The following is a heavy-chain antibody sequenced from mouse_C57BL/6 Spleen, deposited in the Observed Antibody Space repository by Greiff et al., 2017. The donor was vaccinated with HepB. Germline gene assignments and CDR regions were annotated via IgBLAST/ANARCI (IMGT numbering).Heavy chain of an antibody. J-gene: IGHJ4*01. CDR3: ARKKDFVTTVDAMDY. D-gene: IGHD1-1*01. V-gene: IGHV2-2*01. CDR1: GFSLTSYG. Sequence: QVQLKESGPGLVQPSQRLSITCTVSGFSLTSYGVHWVRQSPGKGLEWLGVIWSGGSTDYNAAFISRLSISKDNSKSQVFFKMNSLQADDTAIYYCARKKDFVTTVDAMDYWGQGTSVTVSS. CDR2: IWSGGST.